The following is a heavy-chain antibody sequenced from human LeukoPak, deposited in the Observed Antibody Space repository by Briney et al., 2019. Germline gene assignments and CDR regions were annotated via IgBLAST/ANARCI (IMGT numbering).Heavy chain of an antibody. CDR3: AKEKLPSGYSFLTDY. J-gene: IGHJ4*02. CDR2: ISSGSSNI. CDR1: GFIFSTYS. Sequence: PGGSLRLSCAASGFIFSTYSMNWVRQAPGKGLEWVSYISSGSSNIYYADSVKGRFTISRDNSKSTLYLQMNSLRPEDTAVYYCAKEKLPSGYSFLTDYWGQGTLVTVSS. V-gene: IGHV3-48*01. D-gene: IGHD5-18*01.